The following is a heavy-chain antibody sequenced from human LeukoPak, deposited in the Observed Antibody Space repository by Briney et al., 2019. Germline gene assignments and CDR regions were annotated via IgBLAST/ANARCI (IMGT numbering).Heavy chain of an antibody. D-gene: IGHD6-13*01. CDR1: GFTFSSYA. Sequence: PGGSLRLSCAASGFTFSSYAMHWVRQAPGKGLEWVAVISYDGSNKYYADSVKGRFTISRDNSKNTLYLQMNSLRAEDTAVYYCATPIAESRDTENYYYYDMDVWGQGTTVTVSS. CDR3: ATPIAESRDTENYYYYDMDV. CDR2: ISYDGSNK. V-gene: IGHV3-30-3*01. J-gene: IGHJ6*02.